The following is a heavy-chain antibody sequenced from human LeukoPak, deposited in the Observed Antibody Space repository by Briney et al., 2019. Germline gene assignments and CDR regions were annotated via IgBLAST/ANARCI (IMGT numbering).Heavy chain of an antibody. CDR1: GFIFSTYW. CDR2: IKQDGSEK. D-gene: IGHD3-9*01. V-gene: IGHV3-7*01. CDR3: ARGGFDWLLFNYYYYMDV. J-gene: IGHJ6*03. Sequence: PGGSLRLSCAASGFIFSTYWMSWVRQAPGKGLEWVANIKQDGSEKYYVDSVKGRFTISRDNAKNSLYLQMNSLRAEDTAVYYCARGGFDWLLFNYYYYMDVWGKGTTVTISS.